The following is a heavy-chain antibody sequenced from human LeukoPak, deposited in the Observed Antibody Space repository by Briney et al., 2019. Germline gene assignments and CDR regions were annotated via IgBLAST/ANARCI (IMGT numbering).Heavy chain of an antibody. CDR2: IYHSGST. CDR3: ARAPGVTMVRGVDFDY. J-gene: IGHJ4*02. V-gene: IGHV4-38-2*02. CDR1: GYSISSGYY. Sequence: SETLSLTCTVSGYSISSGYYWGWIRQPPGKGLEWIGSIYHSGSTYYNPSLKSRVTISVDTSKNQFSLKLSSVTAADTAVCYCARAPGVTMVRGVDFDYWGQGTLVTVSS. D-gene: IGHD3-10*01.